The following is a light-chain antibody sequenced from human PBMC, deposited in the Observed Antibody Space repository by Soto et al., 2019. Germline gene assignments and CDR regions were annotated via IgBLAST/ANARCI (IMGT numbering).Light chain of an antibody. CDR1: QTFSSH. CDR3: QQRSNWPPVIT. J-gene: IGKJ5*01. V-gene: IGKV3-11*01. CDR2: DAS. Sequence: EIVLTQSPATLSLSPGERATLSCRASQTFSSHLAWYQQKPGQAPRLLIYDASKRATGIPARFSGRGSGSDFTPTISSLEPEDFAVYYCQQRSNWPPVITLGQGTRLE.